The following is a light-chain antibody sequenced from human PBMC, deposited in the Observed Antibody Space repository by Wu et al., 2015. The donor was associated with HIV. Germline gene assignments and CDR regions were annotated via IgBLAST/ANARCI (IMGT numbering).Light chain of an antibody. CDR3: LQYESYPWT. CDR1: QDINNY. Sequence: DIQMTQSPSAMSASVGDRVTITCRASQDINNYLAWFQQKQGKVPKRLIYGASSLQSGVPSRFSGSGSGTQFILTISSLQPEDFATYHCLQYESYPWTFGQGTKGGNQT. CDR2: GAS. V-gene: IGKV1-17*03. J-gene: IGKJ1*01.